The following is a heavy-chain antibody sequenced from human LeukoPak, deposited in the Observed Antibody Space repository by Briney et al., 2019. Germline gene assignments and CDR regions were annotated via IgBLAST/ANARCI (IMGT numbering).Heavy chain of an antibody. CDR3: ARGYCSSTSCYSRSSYGMDV. V-gene: IGHV4-34*01. CDR2: INHSGST. Sequence: PSETLSLTCAVYGGSFSGYYWSWIRQPPGKGLEWIGEINHSGSTNYNPSLKSRVTISVDTSKNQFSLKLSSVTAADTAVCYCARGYCSSTSCYSRSSYGMDVWGQGTTVTVSS. J-gene: IGHJ6*02. CDR1: GGSFSGYY. D-gene: IGHD2-2*01.